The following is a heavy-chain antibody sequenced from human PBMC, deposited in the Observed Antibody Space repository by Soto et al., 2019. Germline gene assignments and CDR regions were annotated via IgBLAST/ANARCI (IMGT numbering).Heavy chain of an antibody. J-gene: IGHJ3*01. CDR1: GASIRNTGFY. D-gene: IGHD2-21*02. CDR3: ARTTASRSLDV. CDR2: IYSSGST. V-gene: IGHV4-61*08. Sequence: QVQLQESGPGLVKPSETLSLTATVSGASIRNTGFYWSWIRQPPGKGLEWIGYIYSSGSTTYNSSLKNRVTISLGTSKNQVSLNLTSVTAADTAMYYCARTTASRSLDVWGHGTMVSVSS.